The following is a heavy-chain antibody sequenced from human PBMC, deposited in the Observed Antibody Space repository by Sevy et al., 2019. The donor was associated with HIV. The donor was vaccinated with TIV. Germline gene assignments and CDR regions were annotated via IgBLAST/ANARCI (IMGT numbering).Heavy chain of an antibody. D-gene: IGHD3-10*01. J-gene: IGHJ5*02. Sequence: SETLSLTCAVSGGSISSGGYSWSWIRQPPGKSLEWIGYIYHSGSTYYNPSLKSRVTISVDRSKNQFSLKLSSVTAADTAVYYCARGITMVRGVTNWFDPWGQGTLVTVSS. CDR2: IYHSGST. CDR1: GGSISSGGYS. CDR3: ARGITMVRGVTNWFDP. V-gene: IGHV4-30-2*01.